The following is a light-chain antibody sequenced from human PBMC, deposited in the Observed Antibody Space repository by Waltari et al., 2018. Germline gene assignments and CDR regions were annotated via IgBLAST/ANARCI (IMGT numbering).Light chain of an antibody. Sequence: QSALTQPASVSGSPGQSITISCTGTSSDVGIYNLVSWYQQHPGKAPKLLIYEGSKRAAGVSNRFSGSRSGNTASLTSSGLRAEDEADYYCCSYAGSRNVFGTGTKVTVL. V-gene: IGLV2-23*03. CDR2: EGS. J-gene: IGLJ1*01. CDR1: SSDVGIYNL. CDR3: CSYAGSRNV.